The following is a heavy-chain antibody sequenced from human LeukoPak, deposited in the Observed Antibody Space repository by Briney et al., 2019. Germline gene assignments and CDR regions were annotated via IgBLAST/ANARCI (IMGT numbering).Heavy chain of an antibody. D-gene: IGHD2/OR15-2a*01. CDR2: INPSDGTT. J-gene: IGHJ4*02. V-gene: IGHV1-46*01. CDR1: GYIFSSYS. Sequence: ASVKVPCKTSGYIFSSYSIHWVRQAPGQGLEWMGEINPSDGTTNNAQRFRGRVTVTRDTSTGTVYMDLSSLRSDDTAVYYCARRSTEYYYFDFWGQGTLVTVSS. CDR3: ARRSTEYYYFDF.